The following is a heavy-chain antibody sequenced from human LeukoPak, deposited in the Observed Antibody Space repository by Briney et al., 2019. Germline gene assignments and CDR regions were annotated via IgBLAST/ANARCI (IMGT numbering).Heavy chain of an antibody. CDR2: ISYDGSNK. Sequence: GGSLRLSCAASGFTFSSYAMHWVRQAPGKGLEWVAVISYDGSNKYYADSVKGRFTISRDNSKNTLYLQMNSLRAEDTAVYYCAGGYDSSGYYQTPFDYWGQGTLVTVSS. CDR3: AGGYDSSGYYQTPFDY. CDR1: GFTFSSYA. J-gene: IGHJ4*02. D-gene: IGHD3-22*01. V-gene: IGHV3-30*04.